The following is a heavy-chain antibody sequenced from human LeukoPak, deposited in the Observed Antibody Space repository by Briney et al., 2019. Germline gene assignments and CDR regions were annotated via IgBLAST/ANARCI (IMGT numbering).Heavy chain of an antibody. V-gene: IGHV1-2*02. CDR3: ARGNGGSPYDAFHI. D-gene: IGHD1-26*01. J-gene: IGHJ3*02. CDR1: GCTFTGHY. CDR2: INPNSGGT. Sequence: ATVKVSCKASGCTFTGHYMHWVRQAPGQGLEWMGWINPNSGGTNYAQTFQGRVTMTRDTSITTAYMELSSLRSDDTAMYYCARGNGGSPYDAFHIWGQGTMVTVSS.